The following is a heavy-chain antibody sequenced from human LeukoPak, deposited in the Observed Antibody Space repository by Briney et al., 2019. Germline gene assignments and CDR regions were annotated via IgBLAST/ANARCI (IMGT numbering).Heavy chain of an antibody. D-gene: IGHD3-22*01. CDR1: GFTFSSYA. CDR2: ISSSGSTI. J-gene: IGHJ4*02. V-gene: IGHV3-48*03. Sequence: PGGSLILSCAASGFTFSSYAMHWVRQAPGKGLEWVSYISSSGSTIYYADSVKGRFTISRDNAKNSLYLHMNSLRAEDTAVYYCARVPYDSSGYYYVHFDYWGQGTLVTVSS. CDR3: ARVPYDSSGYYYVHFDY.